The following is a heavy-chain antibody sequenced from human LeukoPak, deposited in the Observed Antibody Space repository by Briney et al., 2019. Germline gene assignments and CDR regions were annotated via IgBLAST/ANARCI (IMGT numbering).Heavy chain of an antibody. V-gene: IGHV4-4*02. Sequence: SETLSLTCGVSGGSISSTNWWSWVRQPPGQGLEWIGEISLSGVTNYNPSLKSRVTMSLDRSKNHLSLTLTSVTAADTAVYYCSRESGAFSPFGYWGQGTLVTASS. CDR3: SRESGAFSPFGY. CDR1: GGSISSTNW. J-gene: IGHJ4*02. CDR2: ISLSGVT. D-gene: IGHD1-26*01.